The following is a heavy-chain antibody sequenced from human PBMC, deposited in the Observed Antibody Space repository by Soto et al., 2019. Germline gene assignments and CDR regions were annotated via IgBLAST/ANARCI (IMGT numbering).Heavy chain of an antibody. D-gene: IGHD6-13*01. CDR1: GGSISGSY. CDR2: IHYSGST. CDR3: ARGIAAAGPFDY. J-gene: IGHJ4*02. V-gene: IGHV4-59*12. Sequence: PSETLSLTCTVSGGSISGSYWSWIRQTPGKVLEWVGYIHYSGSTNYNPSLKSRVTMSVDTSKNQFSLKLSSVTAADTAVYYCARGIAAAGPFDYWGQGNLVTV.